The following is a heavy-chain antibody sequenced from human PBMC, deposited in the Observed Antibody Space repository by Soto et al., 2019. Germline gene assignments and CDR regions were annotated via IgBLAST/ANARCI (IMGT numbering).Heavy chain of an antibody. CDR3: AKVGKEMITFGGVIVWQPSGCFDY. CDR1: GFTFSSYA. V-gene: IGHV3-23*01. J-gene: IGHJ4*02. Sequence: PWGSLRLSCAASGFTFSSYAMSWVRQAPGKGLEWVSAISGSGGSTYYADSVKGRFTISRDNSKNTLYLQMNSLRAEDTAVYYCAKVGKEMITFGGVIVWQPSGCFDYWGQGTLVTVSS. CDR2: ISGSGGST. D-gene: IGHD3-16*02.